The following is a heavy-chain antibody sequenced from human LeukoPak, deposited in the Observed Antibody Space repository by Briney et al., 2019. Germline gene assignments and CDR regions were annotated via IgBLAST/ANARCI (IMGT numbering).Heavy chain of an antibody. CDR1: GDSISSSSYF. V-gene: IGHV4-39*07. J-gene: IGHJ4*02. CDR3: ARALAVPPGVFDY. CDR2: IHHGGNT. D-gene: IGHD2-2*01. Sequence: PSETLSLTCTASGDSISSSSYFWGWIRQPPGKGLEWIGYIHHGGNTYYNPSLKSRVTISVDTSKNQFSLKLSSVIAADTAVYYCARALAVPPGVFDYWGQGSLLTVSS.